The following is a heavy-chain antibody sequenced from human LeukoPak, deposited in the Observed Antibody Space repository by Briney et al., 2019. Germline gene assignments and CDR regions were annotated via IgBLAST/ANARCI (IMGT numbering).Heavy chain of an antibody. CDR2: ISAYNGNT. V-gene: IGHV1-18*04. J-gene: IGHJ4*02. D-gene: IGHD5-24*01. CDR3: ARERVTSRWLAPLIDY. Sequence: ASVKVSCKASGYTFTSYGISWVRQAPGQGLEWMGWISAYNGNTNYAQKVQGRVTMTTDTSTSTAYMELRSLRSDDTAVYYCARERVTSRWLAPLIDYWGQGTLVTVSS. CDR1: GYTFTSYG.